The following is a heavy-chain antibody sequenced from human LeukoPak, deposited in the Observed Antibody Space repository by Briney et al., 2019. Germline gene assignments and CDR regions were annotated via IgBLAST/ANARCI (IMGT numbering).Heavy chain of an antibody. CDR1: GFTFSNYR. Sequence: TGGSLRLSCEASGFTFSNYRMNWVRQAPGKGLEWVSSISSSSTYKYYADSVKGRSSISRDNSKNTLYLQMNSLRDEDTAVYYCAREGYYSFDYWGQGTLVTVSS. V-gene: IGHV3-21*01. CDR2: ISSSSTYK. D-gene: IGHD1-26*01. J-gene: IGHJ4*02. CDR3: AREGYYSFDY.